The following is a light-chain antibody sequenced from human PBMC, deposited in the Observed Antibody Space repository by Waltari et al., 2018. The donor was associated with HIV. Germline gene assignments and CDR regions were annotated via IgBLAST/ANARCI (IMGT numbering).Light chain of an antibody. Sequence: QPVLTQPPSASGTPGQRVTISCSGSSSNIGRNFVYWYQQFPGTAPKLLIYRNNQRPSGVPDRFSGSKSGTSASLAISGLRSEGEADYYCAAWDDSLSGLWVFGGGTKLTVL. J-gene: IGLJ3*02. V-gene: IGLV1-47*01. CDR3: AAWDDSLSGLWV. CDR2: RNN. CDR1: SSNIGRNF.